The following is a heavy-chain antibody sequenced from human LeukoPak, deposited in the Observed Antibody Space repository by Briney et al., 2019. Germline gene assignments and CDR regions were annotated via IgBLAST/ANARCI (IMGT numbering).Heavy chain of an antibody. CDR1: GFTFSSYA. CDR2: INSDGRST. Sequence: GASLRLSCAASGFTFSSYAMSWVRQVPGKGPVCVSGINSDGRSTYYAGFVKGRFTISRDNAKNTLYLQMNSLGAEDTAIYYCARGTNSWNDEGWFDPWGQGTLVTASS. J-gene: IGHJ5*02. V-gene: IGHV3-74*01. D-gene: IGHD1-1*01. CDR3: ARGTNSWNDEGWFDP.